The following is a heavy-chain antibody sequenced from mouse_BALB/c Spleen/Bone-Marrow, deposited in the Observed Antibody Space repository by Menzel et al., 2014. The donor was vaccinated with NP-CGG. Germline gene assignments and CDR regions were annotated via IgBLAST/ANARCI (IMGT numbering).Heavy chain of an antibody. CDR1: GFPFSSYD. Sequence: EVKLMESGGGLVKPGASLKLSCAASGFPFSSYDMSWVRQTPEKRLEWIAYISTGGGSTYYPDTVKGRFTISRNNAKDTLYLQMGSLKSGDTAKYYCAKHRYFFDYWGQGTPVTVSS. V-gene: IGHV5-12-1*01. J-gene: IGHJ2*01. CDR2: ISTGGGST. CDR3: AKHRYFFDY.